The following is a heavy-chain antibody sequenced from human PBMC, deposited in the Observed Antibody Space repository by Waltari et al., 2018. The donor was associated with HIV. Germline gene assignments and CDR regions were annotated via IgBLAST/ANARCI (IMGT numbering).Heavy chain of an antibody. D-gene: IGHD4-17*01. J-gene: IGHJ6*02. Sequence: QVQLQQWGAGLLKPSETLSLTCAVYGGSFSGYYWSWIRQPPGKGLEWIVEINHSGSAHYNPSLQSRVTISVDTSKNQFSLKLSSVTAADTAVYYCARAQRGLDGEPYYYYGMDVWGQGTTVTVSS. CDR3: ARAQRGLDGEPYYYYGMDV. CDR1: GGSFSGYY. CDR2: INHSGSA. V-gene: IGHV4-34*01.